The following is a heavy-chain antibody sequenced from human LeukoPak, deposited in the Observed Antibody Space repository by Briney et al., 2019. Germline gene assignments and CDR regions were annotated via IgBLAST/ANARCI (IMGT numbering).Heavy chain of an antibody. CDR1: GGSFSGYY. J-gene: IGHJ3*02. CDR2: INHSGST. V-gene: IGHV4-34*01. Sequence: PSETLSLTCAVYGGSFSGYYWSWIRQPPGKGLEWIGEINHSGSTNYNPSLKSRVTISVDTSKNQFSLKLSSVTAADTAVYYCARGRRIPYGDYVGRGAFDIWGQGTMVTVSS. D-gene: IGHD4-17*01. CDR3: ARGRRIPYGDYVGRGAFDI.